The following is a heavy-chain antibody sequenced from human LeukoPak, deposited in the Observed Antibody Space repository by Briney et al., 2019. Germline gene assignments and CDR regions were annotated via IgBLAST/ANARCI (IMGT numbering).Heavy chain of an antibody. D-gene: IGHD4-17*01. Sequence: PSETLSLTCTVSGRSISSGDYYWSWIRQPPGKGLEWIGYIYYSGSTYYNPSLKSRVTISVDTSKNQFSLKLSSVTAADTAVYYCARGRRTVSLDSLLDYWGQGTLVTVSS. CDR3: ARGRRTVSLDSLLDY. CDR2: IYYSGST. CDR1: GRSISSGDYY. J-gene: IGHJ4*02. V-gene: IGHV4-30-4*01.